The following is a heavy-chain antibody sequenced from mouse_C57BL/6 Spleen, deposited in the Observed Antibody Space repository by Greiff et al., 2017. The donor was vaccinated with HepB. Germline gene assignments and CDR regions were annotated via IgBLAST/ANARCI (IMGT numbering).Heavy chain of an antibody. J-gene: IGHJ3*01. CDR2: INPSTGGT. Sequence: EVKLMESGPELVKPGASVKISCKASGYSFTGYYMNWVKQSPEKSLEWIGEINPSTGGTTYNQKFKAKATLTVDKSSSTAYMQLKSLTSEDSAVYYCARKGGNYVGFAYWGQGTLVTVSA. CDR1: GYSFTGYY. V-gene: IGHV1-42*01. CDR3: ARKGGNYVGFAY. D-gene: IGHD2-1*01.